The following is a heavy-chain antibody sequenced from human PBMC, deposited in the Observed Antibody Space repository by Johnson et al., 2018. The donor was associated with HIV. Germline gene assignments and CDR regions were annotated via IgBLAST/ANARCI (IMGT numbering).Heavy chain of an antibody. CDR3: ARDLPGPPSLYAFDI. CDR1: GFTFSSYA. J-gene: IGHJ3*02. Sequence: VQLVESGGGLVQPGGSLRLSCAASGFTFSSYAMSWVRQAPGKGLEWVSYISSGGSTIYYADSVKGRFTISRDNAKKSLYLQLNSLRAEDTAVYYCARDLPGPPSLYAFDIWGQGTMVTVSS. V-gene: IGHV3-48*04. CDR2: ISSGGSTI.